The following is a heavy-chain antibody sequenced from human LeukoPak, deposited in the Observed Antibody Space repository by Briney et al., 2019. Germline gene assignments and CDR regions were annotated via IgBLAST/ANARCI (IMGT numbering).Heavy chain of an antibody. CDR1: GGTFSSYA. V-gene: IGHV1-69*13. CDR3: ARDRWELLGGDY. D-gene: IGHD1-26*01. Sequence: ASVKVSCKASGGTFSSYAISWVRQAPGQGLEWMGGIIPIFGTANYAQKFQGRVTITADESTSTAYMELSSLRSDDTAVYYCARDRWELLGGDYWGQGTLVTVSS. CDR2: IIPIFGTA. J-gene: IGHJ4*02.